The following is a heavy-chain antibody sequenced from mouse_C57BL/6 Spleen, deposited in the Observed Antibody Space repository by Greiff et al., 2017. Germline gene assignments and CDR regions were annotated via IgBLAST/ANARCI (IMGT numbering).Heavy chain of an antibody. Sequence: VQLQQSGPELVKPGASVKIPCKASGYTFTDYNMDWVKQSHGKSLEWIGDINPNNGGTIYNQKFKGKATLTVDKSSSTAYMELRSLTSEDTAVYYCARGFDYYGSSYIYYFDYWGQGTTLTVSS. CDR2: INPNNGGT. CDR3: ARGFDYYGSSYIYYFDY. CDR1: GYTFTDYN. D-gene: IGHD1-1*01. J-gene: IGHJ2*01. V-gene: IGHV1-18*01.